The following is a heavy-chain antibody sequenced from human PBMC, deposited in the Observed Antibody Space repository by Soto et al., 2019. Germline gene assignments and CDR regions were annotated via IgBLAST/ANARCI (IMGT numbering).Heavy chain of an antibody. V-gene: IGHV3-23*01. CDR1: GFTFSSNA. CDR2: IDISGRHT. Sequence: GGSLRLSCAASGFTFSSNAMTWVRQAPGKGLEWVSAIDISGRHTYYADSVEGRFTISRDDSKNTLYLQMNSLRAEDTAVYYCAKNPTDFWGQGTLVTVSS. CDR3: AKNPTDF. J-gene: IGHJ4*02.